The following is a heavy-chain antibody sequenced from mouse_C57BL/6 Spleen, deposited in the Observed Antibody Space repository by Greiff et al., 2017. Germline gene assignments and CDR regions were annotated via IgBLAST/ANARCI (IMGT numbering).Heavy chain of an antibody. CDR3: ARARDYAPFAY. CDR2: IYPSSGST. Sequence: VQLQQPGAELVKPGASVKMSCKASGYTFTSYWITWVKQRPGQGLEWIGDIYPSSGSTNYNEKFKNKATLTVDTSSSTSYLQLSSLTSADSAVYYCARARDYAPFAYWGQGTLVTVSA. V-gene: IGHV1-55*01. D-gene: IGHD2-4*01. J-gene: IGHJ3*01. CDR1: GYTFTSYW.